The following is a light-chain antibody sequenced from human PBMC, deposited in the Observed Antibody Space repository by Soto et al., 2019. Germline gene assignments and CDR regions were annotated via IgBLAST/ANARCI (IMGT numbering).Light chain of an antibody. V-gene: IGKV1-39*01. J-gene: IGKJ2*01. CDR1: QSISSY. CDR2: AAS. Sequence: DIQMTQSPSSLSASVGDRVTITCRASQSISSYLNWYQQKPGKAPKLLIYAASSLQSGVPSRFSGSGSATDFTLPISSLQPEDFATYYCQQSYSTPPHTFGQGTKLEIK. CDR3: QQSYSTPPHT.